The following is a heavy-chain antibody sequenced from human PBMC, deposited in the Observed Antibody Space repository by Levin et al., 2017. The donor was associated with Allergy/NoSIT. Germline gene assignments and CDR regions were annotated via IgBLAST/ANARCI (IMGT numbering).Heavy chain of an antibody. V-gene: IGHV1-2*02. CDR2: VNPNSGGA. Sequence: ASVKVSCKASGYTFSAYYIHWVRQAPGQGLEWMGWVNPNSGGATYAQKFQGRVTMTSDTSINTAYMELTSLRSDDTALYFCVRALLDSWGQGTPVTVSS. J-gene: IGHJ5*01. CDR1: GYTFSAYY. CDR3: VRALLDS.